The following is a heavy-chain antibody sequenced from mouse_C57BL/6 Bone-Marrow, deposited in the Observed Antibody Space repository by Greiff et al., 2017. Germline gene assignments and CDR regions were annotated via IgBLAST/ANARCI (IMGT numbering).Heavy chain of an antibody. J-gene: IGHJ2*01. Sequence: QVQLQQPGAELVKPGASVKMSCKASGYTFTSYWITWVKQRPGQGLEWIGDIYPGGGSTKYNEKFKSKATLTVDTSSSTAYMQLSSLTSEDSAVYYCAKIYYGPFDYWGQGTTLTVSS. CDR3: AKIYYGPFDY. D-gene: IGHD2-1*01. CDR1: GYTFTSYW. CDR2: IYPGGGST. V-gene: IGHV1-55*01.